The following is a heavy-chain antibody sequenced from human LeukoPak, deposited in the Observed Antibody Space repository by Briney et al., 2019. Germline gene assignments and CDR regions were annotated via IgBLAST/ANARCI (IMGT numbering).Heavy chain of an antibody. CDR3: AKDRYSYAFEYSDS. CDR2: ISTSGGTT. D-gene: IGHD5-18*01. Sequence: GGSLRLSCAASGFSFSTYAMNWVRQAPGKGLEWVSAISTSGGTTYYADSVKGRFTISRDNSKNTLYLQMNSLRAEDTAVYYCAKDRYSYAFEYSDSWGQGTLVTVSS. V-gene: IGHV3-23*01. J-gene: IGHJ4*02. CDR1: GFSFSTYA.